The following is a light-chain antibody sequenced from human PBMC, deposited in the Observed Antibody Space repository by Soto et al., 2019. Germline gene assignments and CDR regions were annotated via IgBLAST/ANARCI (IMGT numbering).Light chain of an antibody. CDR1: QSVLYSSNNKNY. Sequence: DIVMTRSPDSLAVSLGERATIHCKSSQSVLYSSNNKNYFAWYQQKPGQPPKLLIYWASTRESGVPDRFSGSGSGTDFTLTISGLQAEDVAVYYCQQYYGTPFTFGPGTKVDLK. CDR3: QQYYGTPFT. V-gene: IGKV4-1*01. J-gene: IGKJ3*01. CDR2: WAS.